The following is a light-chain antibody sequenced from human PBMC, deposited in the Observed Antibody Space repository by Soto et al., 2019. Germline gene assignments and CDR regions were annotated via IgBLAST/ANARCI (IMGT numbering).Light chain of an antibody. J-gene: IGKJ4*01. Sequence: EIVMTQSPATLSVSPVERATLSCMASQGIGSTLAWYQQKPGQTPRLLIYDAYIRATGVPARFSASGSGTEFTLTINSLQSEDFAVYYCQRYNRWPLAFGGGTKVDI. V-gene: IGKV3-15*01. CDR1: QGIGST. CDR3: QRYNRWPLA. CDR2: DAY.